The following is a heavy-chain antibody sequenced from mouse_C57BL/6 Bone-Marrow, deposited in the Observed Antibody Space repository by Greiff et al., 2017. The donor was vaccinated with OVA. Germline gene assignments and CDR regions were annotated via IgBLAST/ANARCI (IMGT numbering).Heavy chain of an antibody. V-gene: IGHV1-55*01. Sequence: VQLQQPGAELVKPGASVKMSCKASGYTFTSYWITWVKQRPGQGLEWIGDIYPASGSTNYNQKFKSKATLTVDTSSSTAYMQLSSLTSEDSAVYYCAGGSGRQLRTPYDAKDYGGQGTSVTVSA. CDR2: IYPASGST. D-gene: IGHD3-2*02. CDR3: AGGSGRQLRTPYDAKDY. J-gene: IGHJ4*01. CDR1: GYTFTSYW.